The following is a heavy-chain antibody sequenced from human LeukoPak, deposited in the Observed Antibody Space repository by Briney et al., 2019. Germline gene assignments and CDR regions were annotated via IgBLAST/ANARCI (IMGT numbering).Heavy chain of an antibody. Sequence: ASVKVSCKASGYTFTGYYMHWVRQAPGQGLEWVGRINPNSGGTNYAQKFQGRVTMTRDTSISTAYMELSRLRSDDTAVYYCASYLDIVVVPAAMFGGMDVWGQGTTVTVSS. CDR1: GYTFTGYY. CDR3: ASYLDIVVVPAAMFGGMDV. D-gene: IGHD2-2*01. V-gene: IGHV1-2*06. CDR2: INPNSGGT. J-gene: IGHJ6*02.